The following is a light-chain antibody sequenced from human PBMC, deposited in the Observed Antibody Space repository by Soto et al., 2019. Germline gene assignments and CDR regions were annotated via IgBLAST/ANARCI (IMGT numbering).Light chain of an antibody. CDR1: QAIRNF. Sequence: DIQMTQSPPSLSASVGDRVTITCRASQAIRNFVAWYQQKPGKAPKLLIYAASTLQSGVPSRFSGSGSGTDFPLTINSLQPEDVETYSCQKYSSVPVFGPGTKVEIK. J-gene: IGKJ3*01. CDR3: QKYSSVPV. V-gene: IGKV1-27*01. CDR2: AAS.